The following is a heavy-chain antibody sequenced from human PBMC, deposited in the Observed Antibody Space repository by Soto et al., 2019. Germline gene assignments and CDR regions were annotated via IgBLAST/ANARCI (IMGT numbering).Heavy chain of an antibody. CDR2: INSDGSST. V-gene: IGHV3-74*01. CDR3: AREMYYDFWSGYYTGVGFDY. D-gene: IGHD3-3*01. CDR1: GFTSSSYW. J-gene: IGHJ4*02. Sequence: VQLVESGGGLVQPGGSLRLSCAASGFTSSSYWMHWVRQAPGKGLVWVSRINSDGSSTSYADSVKGRFTISRDNAKNTLYLQMSSLRAEDTAVYYCAREMYYDFWSGYYTGVGFDYWGQGTLVTVSS.